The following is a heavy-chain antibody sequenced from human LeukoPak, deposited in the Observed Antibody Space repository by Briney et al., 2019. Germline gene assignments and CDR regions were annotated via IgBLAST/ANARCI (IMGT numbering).Heavy chain of an antibody. CDR3: ARELILDIVVVPAAMANWFDP. V-gene: IGHV1-18*01. CDR2: ISAYNGNT. D-gene: IGHD2-2*01. Sequence: ASVKVSCKASGYTFTSYGISWVRQAPGQVLEWMGWISAYNGNTNYAQKLQGRVTMTTDTSTSTAYMELRSLRSDDTAVYYCARELILDIVVVPAAMANWFDPWGQGTLVTVSS. J-gene: IGHJ5*02. CDR1: GYTFTSYG.